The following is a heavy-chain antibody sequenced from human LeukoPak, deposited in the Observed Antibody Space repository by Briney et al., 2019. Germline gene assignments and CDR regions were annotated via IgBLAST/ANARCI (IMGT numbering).Heavy chain of an antibody. Sequence: GASVKVSCKASGYTFTSYYMHWVRQAPGQGLEWMGWISAYNGNTNYAQKLQGRVTMTTDTSTSTAYMELRSLRSDDTAVYYCAREQQWNRRSGVRYWFDPWGQGTLVTVSS. CDR1: GYTFTSYY. CDR3: AREQQWNRRSGVRYWFDP. D-gene: IGHD6-19*01. V-gene: IGHV1-18*04. CDR2: ISAYNGNT. J-gene: IGHJ5*02.